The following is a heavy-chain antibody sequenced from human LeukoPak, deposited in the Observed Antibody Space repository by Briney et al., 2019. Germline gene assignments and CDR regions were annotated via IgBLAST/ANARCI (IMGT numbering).Heavy chain of an antibody. V-gene: IGHV1-18*01. D-gene: IGHD3-22*01. CDR3: ARDSTIYDSSGYGNDY. CDR1: GYTFTSYG. Sequence: ASVKVSCKASGYTFTSYGISWVRQAPGQGLEWMGWISAYNGNTNYAQKLQGRVTMTTDTSTSTAYMELRSLRSDDTVVYYCARDSTIYDSSGYGNDYWGQGTLVTVSS. J-gene: IGHJ4*02. CDR2: ISAYNGNT.